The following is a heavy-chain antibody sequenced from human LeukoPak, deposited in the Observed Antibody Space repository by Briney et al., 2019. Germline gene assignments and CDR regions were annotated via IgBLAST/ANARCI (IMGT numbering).Heavy chain of an antibody. CDR3: AKGSLYYYDSSGYVGDYFDY. CDR2: ISWNSGSI. D-gene: IGHD3-22*01. Sequence: GRSLRLPCAASGFTFDDYAMHWVRQAPGKGLEWVSGISWNSGSIGYADSVKGRFTISRDNAKNSLYLQMNSLRAEDTALYYCAKGSLYYYDSSGYVGDYFDYWGQGTLVTVSS. J-gene: IGHJ4*02. CDR1: GFTFDDYA. V-gene: IGHV3-9*01.